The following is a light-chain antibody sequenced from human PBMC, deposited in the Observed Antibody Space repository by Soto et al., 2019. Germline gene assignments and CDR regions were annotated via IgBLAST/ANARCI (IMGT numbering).Light chain of an antibody. Sequence: EIALTQSPGTLSLSPGERATLSCSASQSVSSSYLAWYQQKPGQAPRLLIYGASSRATGIPDRFSGSGSGTDFTLTISRLEPEDFAVYYCQQYGSSPTLTFGGGTKVDIK. CDR2: GAS. V-gene: IGKV3-20*01. CDR1: QSVSSSY. J-gene: IGKJ4*01. CDR3: QQYGSSPTLT.